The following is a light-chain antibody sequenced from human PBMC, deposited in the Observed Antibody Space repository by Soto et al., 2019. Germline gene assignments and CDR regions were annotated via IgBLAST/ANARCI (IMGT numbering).Light chain of an antibody. J-gene: IGKJ1*01. Sequence: DIQMTQSPSTRSASVGDRVTITCRASQTIDSWLAWYQQRPGKPPNLLIYKASTLASGVPSRFSGSGSGTEFTLTINSLQPDDFATYYCQQYNSYPWTFGQGIKVDIK. V-gene: IGKV1-5*03. CDR1: QTIDSW. CDR3: QQYNSYPWT. CDR2: KAS.